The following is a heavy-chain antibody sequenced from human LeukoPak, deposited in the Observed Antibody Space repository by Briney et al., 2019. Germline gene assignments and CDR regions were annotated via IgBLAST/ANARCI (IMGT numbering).Heavy chain of an antibody. J-gene: IGHJ4*02. V-gene: IGHV4-39*01. D-gene: IGHD2-21*02. CDR1: GGSISSSSYY. CDR3: AGGVVVTGAFDY. CDR2: IYYSGST. Sequence: SETLSLTCTVSGGSISSSSYYWGWIRQPPGKGLEWIGSIYYSGSTYYNPSLKSRVTISVDTSKNQFSLKLSSVTAAATAVYYCAGGVVVTGAFDYWGQGTLVTVSS.